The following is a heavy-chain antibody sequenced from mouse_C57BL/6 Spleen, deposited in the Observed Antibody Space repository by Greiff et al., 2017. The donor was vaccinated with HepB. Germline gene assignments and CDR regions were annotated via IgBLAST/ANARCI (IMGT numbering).Heavy chain of an antibody. D-gene: IGHD6-1*01. CDR2: IDPSDSYT. J-gene: IGHJ1*03. Sequence: VQLQQPGAELVRPGTSVKLSCKASGYTFTSYWMHWVKQRPGQGLEWIGVIDPSDSYTNYNQKFKGKATLTVDTSSSTDYMQLSSLTTEDSAVYYCARSYHNKWSFDVWGTGTTVTVSS. CDR3: ARSYHNKWSFDV. V-gene: IGHV1-59*01. CDR1: GYTFTSYW.